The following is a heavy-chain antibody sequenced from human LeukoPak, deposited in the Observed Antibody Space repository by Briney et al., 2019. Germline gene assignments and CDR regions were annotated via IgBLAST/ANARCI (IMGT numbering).Heavy chain of an antibody. CDR1: GFTFSSYG. J-gene: IGHJ6*04. Sequence: PGRSLRLSCAASGFTFSSYGMHWVRQAPGKGLEWVAVIRYDGSNKYYADSVKGRFTTSRDNSENTLYLQMNSLRAEDTAVYYCARDSSSWYAYYYYYGMDVWGKGTTVTVSS. V-gene: IGHV3-33*01. D-gene: IGHD6-13*01. CDR2: IRYDGSNK. CDR3: ARDSSSWYAYYYYYGMDV.